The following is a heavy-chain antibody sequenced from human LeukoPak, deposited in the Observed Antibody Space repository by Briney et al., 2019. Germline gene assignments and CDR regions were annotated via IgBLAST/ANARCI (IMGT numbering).Heavy chain of an antibody. J-gene: IGHJ3*02. V-gene: IGHV4-61*02. CDR1: GASLSSGSYY. CDR3: ARAGHYYGSGSYYNVEAFDI. CDR2: IYTSGST. Sequence: PSQTLSLTRTVSGASLSSGSYYWSWTPQPAAKGLEWIGRIYTSGSTNYNPSLKSRVTLSVDTSQNQLSLELSSVTGADTAVYYCARAGHYYGSGSYYNVEAFDIWGQGTMVTVSS. D-gene: IGHD3-10*01.